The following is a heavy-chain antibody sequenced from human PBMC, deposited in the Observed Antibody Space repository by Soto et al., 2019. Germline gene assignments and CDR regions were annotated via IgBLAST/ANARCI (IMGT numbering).Heavy chain of an antibody. V-gene: IGHV3-74*01. CDR3: LNEHRHWNEFADQ. CDR1: GFAFGSYW. D-gene: IGHD1-1*01. Sequence: VQLVESGGGLVQPGGSLRLSCAASGFAFGSYWMHWVRQAPGKGLVWVSRISQDGAIATQADSVKGRFTISRDNAKNTLLLQMNRLRADDTAVYYCLNEHRHWNEFADQWGQGTLVTVSS. J-gene: IGHJ4*02. CDR2: ISQDGAIA.